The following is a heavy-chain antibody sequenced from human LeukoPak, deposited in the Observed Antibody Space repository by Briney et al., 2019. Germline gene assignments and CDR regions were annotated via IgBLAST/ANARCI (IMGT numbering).Heavy chain of an antibody. V-gene: IGHV4-59*12. CDR2: THYSGST. J-gene: IGHJ4*02. CDR3: ARGHSSVVTGIPYYFDY. D-gene: IGHD2-21*02. Sequence: SSETLSLTCTVSGGSINSYYWSWIRQPPGKGLEWIGYTHYSGSTNYNPSLKSRVTISVDTSKNQFSLKLSSVTAADTAVYYCARGHSSVVTGIPYYFDYWGQGTLVTVSS. CDR1: GGSINSYY.